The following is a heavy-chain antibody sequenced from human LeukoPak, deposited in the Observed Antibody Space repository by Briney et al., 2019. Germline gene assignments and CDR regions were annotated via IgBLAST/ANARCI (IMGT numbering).Heavy chain of an antibody. J-gene: IGHJ6*03. CDR3: ARATDYYYYYYVDV. CDR2: IKQDGSEK. V-gene: IGHV3-7*01. Sequence: PGGSLRLSCAASGFTFSSYWMSWVRQAPGKGLEWVANIKQDGSEKYYVDSVKGRFTISRDNAKNSLYLQMNSLRAEDTAVYYCARATDYYYYYYVDVWGKGTTVTVSS. CDR1: GFTFSSYW.